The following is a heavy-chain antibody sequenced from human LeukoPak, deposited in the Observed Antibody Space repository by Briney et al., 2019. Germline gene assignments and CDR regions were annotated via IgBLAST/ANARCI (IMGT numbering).Heavy chain of an antibody. J-gene: IGHJ4*02. CDR2: ISVSGGST. Sequence: GGSLRLSCAASGFSFNNYAMNWVRQAPGKGLEWVSTISVSGGSTFYADSVQGRFTISRDTSRNSLSLHMNSLRAEDTAVYFCARRGGRNGWGDFDYWGQGTLVTVSS. D-gene: IGHD3-10*01. CDR3: ARRGGRNGWGDFDY. CDR1: GFSFNNYA. V-gene: IGHV3-23*01.